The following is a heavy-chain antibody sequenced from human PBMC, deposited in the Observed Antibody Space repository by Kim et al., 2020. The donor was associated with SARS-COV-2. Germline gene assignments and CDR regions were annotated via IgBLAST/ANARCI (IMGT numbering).Heavy chain of an antibody. CDR2: INPSGGST. J-gene: IGHJ6*02. CDR3: AYSGYDYNYYYGMDV. CDR1: GYTFTSYY. Sequence: ASVKVSCKASGYTFTSYYMHWVRQAPGQGLEWMGIINPSGGSTSYAQKFQSRVTMTRDTSTSTVYMELSSLRSEDTAVYYCAYSGYDYNYYYGMDVWGQGTTVTVSS. V-gene: IGHV1-46*03. D-gene: IGHD5-12*01.